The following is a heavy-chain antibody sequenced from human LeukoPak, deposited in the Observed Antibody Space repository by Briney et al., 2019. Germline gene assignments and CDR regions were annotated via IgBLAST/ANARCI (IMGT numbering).Heavy chain of an antibody. D-gene: IGHD3-22*01. J-gene: IGHJ4*02. CDR1: GFSVSNYY. V-gene: IGHV3-53*01. Sequence: GGSLKLSCAASGFSVSNYYMSWVRQAPGKGLEWVSVIYSGGNTYYTDSVKGRFTISRDNPKNTVFLQMGSLRGEDTAVYYCARCYYDGSGFYYYFDYWGQGTLVTVSS. CDR2: IYSGGNT. CDR3: ARCYYDGSGFYYYFDY.